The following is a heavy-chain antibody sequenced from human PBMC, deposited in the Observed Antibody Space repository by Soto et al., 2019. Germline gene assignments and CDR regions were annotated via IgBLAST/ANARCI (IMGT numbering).Heavy chain of an antibody. V-gene: IGHV1-2*04. CDR3: ARGIFQQQLAELGFDP. J-gene: IGHJ5*02. CDR2: INPNSGGT. D-gene: IGHD6-13*01. CDR1: GYTFTGYY. Sequence: GASVKVSCKASGYTFTGYYMHWVRQAPGQGLEWMGWINPNSGGTNYAQKFQGWVTMTRDTSISTAYMELSRLRSDDTAVYYCARGIFQQQLAELGFDPWGQGTLVTVSS.